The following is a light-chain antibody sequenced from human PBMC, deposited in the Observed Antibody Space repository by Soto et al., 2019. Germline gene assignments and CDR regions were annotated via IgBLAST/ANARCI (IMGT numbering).Light chain of an antibody. CDR2: XXX. CDR3: CSYTGRSTHV. CDR1: SSDVGGYNF. J-gene: IGLJ1*01. V-gene: IGLV2-14*01. Sequence: QSLLTQPASVSWSPGQSITISCTGTSSDVGGYNFVSWYQQHPGKATXXXXXXXXXRPXXVSYRFSGSKSGNTASLTISGXXXXDXADYYCCSYTGRSTHVFGPGTKVTVL.